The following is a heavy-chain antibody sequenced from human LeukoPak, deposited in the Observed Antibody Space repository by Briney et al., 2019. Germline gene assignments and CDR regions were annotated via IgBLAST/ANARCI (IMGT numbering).Heavy chain of an antibody. D-gene: IGHD3-10*01. Sequence: GGSLRLSCVASGFTFGSYAMSWVRQAPGKGLEWVSAFSGNGGRTYYADSVKGRFTISRDNSKNTLYLQMNSLRAEDTAVYYCAKDRVASPASEFDYWGQGTLVTVSA. CDR1: GFTFGSYA. V-gene: IGHV3-23*01. CDR2: FSGNGGRT. CDR3: AKDRVASPASEFDY. J-gene: IGHJ4*02.